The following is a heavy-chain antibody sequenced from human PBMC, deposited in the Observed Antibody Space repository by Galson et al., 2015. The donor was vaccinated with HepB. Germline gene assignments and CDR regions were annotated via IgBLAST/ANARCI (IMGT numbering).Heavy chain of an antibody. V-gene: IGHV4-61*02. Sequence: TLSLTCTVSGGSINSVNYYWSWLRQPAGKGLEWIGRIYTSGSTIDSPSLKSRVTMSVDTSKNQFSLKLSSVTAADTAVYYCAGSLWFGESGFMDVWGKGTTVTVSS. D-gene: IGHD3-10*01. CDR1: GGSINSVNYY. CDR3: AGSLWFGESGFMDV. J-gene: IGHJ6*03. CDR2: IYTSGST.